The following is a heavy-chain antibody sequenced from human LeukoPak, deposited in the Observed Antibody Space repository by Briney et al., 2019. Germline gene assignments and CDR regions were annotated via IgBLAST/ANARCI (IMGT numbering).Heavy chain of an antibody. Sequence: SETLSLTCTVSGASISSSSYYWGWIRQPPGKGLEWIGSIYYSGGSTYYNPSLKSRVTISIDTSKHQFSLRVSSATAADTAVYYCARGHGWIFGVLTQYYFDYWGQGIPVTVSS. V-gene: IGHV4-39*01. CDR3: ARGHGWIFGVLTQYYFDY. CDR1: GASISSSSYY. J-gene: IGHJ4*02. CDR2: IYYSGGST. D-gene: IGHD3-3*01.